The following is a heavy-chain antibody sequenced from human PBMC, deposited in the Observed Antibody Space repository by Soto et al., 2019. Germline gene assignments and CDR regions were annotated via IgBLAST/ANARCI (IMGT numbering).Heavy chain of an antibody. Sequence: ASVKVSYKASGYTLPSYCSSWVQQARGQGLEWMGWISAYNGSKNYAQKLQGRVTMTTDTSTSTAYMEMRSLRSDDTAVYYCAGDFGSVVTITPGVWGQGTTVTVSS. CDR3: AGDFGSVVTITPGV. J-gene: IGHJ6*02. CDR1: GYTLPSYC. V-gene: IGHV1-18*04. D-gene: IGHD5-12*01. CDR2: ISAYNGSK.